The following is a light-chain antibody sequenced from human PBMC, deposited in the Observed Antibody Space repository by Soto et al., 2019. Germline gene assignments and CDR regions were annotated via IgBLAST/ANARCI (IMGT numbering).Light chain of an antibody. CDR3: QQSYNSPLT. V-gene: IGKV1-39*01. Sequence: DIHMTQTPSSLSASVGDRVTISCRASQRISTYLNWYQQEPGKAPKVLIYAASSLQSGVPSRFSGSGSGTDFTLTISSLQPEDFATYYCQQSYNSPLTFGGGTKVEIK. CDR1: QRISTY. CDR2: AAS. J-gene: IGKJ4*01.